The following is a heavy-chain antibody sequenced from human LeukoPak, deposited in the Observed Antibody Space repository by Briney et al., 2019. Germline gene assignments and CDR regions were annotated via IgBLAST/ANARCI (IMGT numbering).Heavy chain of an antibody. D-gene: IGHD2-2*01. CDR1: GFTVSSSY. V-gene: IGHV3-66*01. CDR3: ARRYSTSWTLDP. J-gene: IGHJ5*02. Sequence: GGSLRLSCAASGFTVSSSYMSWVRQAPGKGLEWVSVIYSGGSTYYGDSVKGRFTISRDNSKNTLYLQMNSLRVEDTAVYYCARRYSTSWTLDPWGQGTLVTVPS. CDR2: IYSGGST.